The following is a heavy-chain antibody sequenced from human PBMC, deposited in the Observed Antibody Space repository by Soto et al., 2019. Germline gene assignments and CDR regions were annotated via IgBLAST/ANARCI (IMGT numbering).Heavy chain of an antibody. CDR2: ISAYNGNT. CDR3: TRENKPTPDGLWFGELLFYFDY. D-gene: IGHD3-10*01. V-gene: IGHV1-18*01. J-gene: IGHJ4*02. Sequence: GASVKVSCKASGYTFTSYGISWVRQAPGQGLEWMGWISAYNGNTNYAQKLQGRVTMTTDTSTSTAYMELRSLRSDDTAVYYCTRENKPTPDGLWFGELLFYFDYWGQGTLVTVSS. CDR1: GYTFTSYG.